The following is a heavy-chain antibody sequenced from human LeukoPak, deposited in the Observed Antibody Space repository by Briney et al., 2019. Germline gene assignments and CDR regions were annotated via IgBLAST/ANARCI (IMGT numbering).Heavy chain of an antibody. V-gene: IGHV1-2*02. CDR1: GYTFTGYY. CDR3: ARVGRGYSFKVYYFDY. Sequence: ASVKVSCKASGYTFTGYYMHWVRQAPGQGLEWMGWINPNSGGTNYAQKFQGRVTMTRDTSISTAYMELSRLRSDDTAVYYCARVGRGYSFKVYYFDYWGQGTLVTVSS. CDR2: INPNSGGT. J-gene: IGHJ4*02. D-gene: IGHD5-18*01.